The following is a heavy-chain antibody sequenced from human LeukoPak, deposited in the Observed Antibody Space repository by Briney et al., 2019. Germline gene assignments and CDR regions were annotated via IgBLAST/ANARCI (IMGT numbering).Heavy chain of an antibody. D-gene: IGHD4-17*01. Sequence: ASVKVSCKASGYTFTGYYMHWVRQAPGQGLEWMGWINPSSGGTNYAQKFQGRVTMTRDTSISTAYMELSRLISDDTAVYYCARDMTTANNWFDPWGQGTLVTVPS. V-gene: IGHV1-2*02. J-gene: IGHJ5*02. CDR2: INPSSGGT. CDR3: ARDMTTANNWFDP. CDR1: GYTFTGYY.